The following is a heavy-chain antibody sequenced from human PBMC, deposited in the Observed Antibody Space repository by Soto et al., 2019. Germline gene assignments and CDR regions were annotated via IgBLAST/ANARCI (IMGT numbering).Heavy chain of an antibody. CDR1: GFTFSSYS. D-gene: IGHD5-18*01. CDR2: ISSSSSTI. J-gene: IGHJ6*02. CDR3: ARVYPLQLWQTYYYYGMDV. V-gene: IGHV3-48*02. Sequence: GGSLRLSCAASGFTFSSYSMNWVRQAPGKGLEWVSYISSSSSTIYYADSVKGRFTISRDNAKNSLYLQMNSLRDEDTAVYYCARVYPLQLWQTYYYYGMDVWGQGTTVTVSS.